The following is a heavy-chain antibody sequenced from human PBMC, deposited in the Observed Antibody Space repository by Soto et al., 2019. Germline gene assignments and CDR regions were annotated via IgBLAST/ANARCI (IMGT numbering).Heavy chain of an antibody. J-gene: IGHJ6*02. CDR2: ISGSGGST. Sequence: PGGSLRLSCAASGFTFSSYAMSWVRQAPGKGLEWVSAISGSGGSTYYADSVKGRFTISRDNSKNTLYLQMNSLRAEDTAVYYCAKGNCISTSCSYYYYGMDVWGQGTTVTVSS. D-gene: IGHD2-2*01. CDR3: AKGNCISTSCSYYYYGMDV. V-gene: IGHV3-23*01. CDR1: GFTFSSYA.